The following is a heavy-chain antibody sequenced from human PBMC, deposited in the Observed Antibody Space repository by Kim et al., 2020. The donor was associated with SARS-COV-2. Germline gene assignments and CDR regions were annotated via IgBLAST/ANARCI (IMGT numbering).Heavy chain of an antibody. CDR1: GGSISSGGYY. D-gene: IGHD1-7*01. CDR2: IYYSGST. J-gene: IGHJ6*02. CDR3: ARDGTTSGMDV. Sequence: SETLSLTCTVSGGSISSGGYYWSWIRQPPGKGLEWIAYIYYSGSTSYSPSLKSRATISIDTSKKQFSLKLSSVTAADTAVYYCARDGTTSGMDVWGQGTTVTVSS. V-gene: IGHV4-30-4*01.